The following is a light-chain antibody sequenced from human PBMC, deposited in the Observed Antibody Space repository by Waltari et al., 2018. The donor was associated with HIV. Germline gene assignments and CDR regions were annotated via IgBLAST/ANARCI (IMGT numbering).Light chain of an antibody. CDR3: GSYTRSSTHYV. Sequence: QSALTQTASVSGSPGQSITISCTGTNSAVGSYNFVSWYQHHPGRAPKLIIYDVTNRPSGVSNRFSGSKSGNTASLTISGLQAEDEADYFCGSYTRSSTHYVFGTGTKVTVL. CDR1: NSAVGSYNF. CDR2: DVT. V-gene: IGLV2-14*03. J-gene: IGLJ1*01.